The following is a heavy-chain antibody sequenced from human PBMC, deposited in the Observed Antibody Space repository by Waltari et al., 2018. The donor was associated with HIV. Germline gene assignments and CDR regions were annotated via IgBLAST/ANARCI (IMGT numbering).Heavy chain of an antibody. CDR2: IYHSGST. J-gene: IGHJ4*02. Sequence: QVQLQESGPGLVKPSETLSLTCTVSGYSISSGYYWGWIRQPPGKGLEWIGSIYHSGSTYYNPSLKSRVTISVDTSKNQFSLKLSSVTAADTAVYYCARDYSGSYLHGESFDYWGQGTLVTVSS. CDR1: GYSISSGYY. V-gene: IGHV4-38-2*02. CDR3: ARDYSGSYLHGESFDY. D-gene: IGHD1-26*01.